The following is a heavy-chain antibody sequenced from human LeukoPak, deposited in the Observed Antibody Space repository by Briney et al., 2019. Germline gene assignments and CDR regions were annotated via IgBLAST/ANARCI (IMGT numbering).Heavy chain of an antibody. D-gene: IGHD3-3*01. Sequence: PGGSLRLSCAASGFTFSSYWMHWVRHAPGKGLVWVSRINSDGSNTNYADSVKGRFTISRDNAKNTLYLQMNSLRAEDTAVYYCARDFWSDYYTFDYWGQGTLVTVSS. V-gene: IGHV3-74*01. J-gene: IGHJ4*02. CDR3: ARDFWSDYYTFDY. CDR2: INSDGSNT. CDR1: GFTFSSYW.